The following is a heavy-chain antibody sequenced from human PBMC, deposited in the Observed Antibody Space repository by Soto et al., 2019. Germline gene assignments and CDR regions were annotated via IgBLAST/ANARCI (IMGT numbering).Heavy chain of an antibody. J-gene: IGHJ4*02. CDR3: ASPVYCSGGSCYSGRFDY. Sequence: PGESLKISCKGSGYSFTSYWISWVRQMPGKGLEWMGRIDPSDSYTNYSPSFQGHVTISADKSISTAYLQWSSLKASDTAMYYCASPVYCSGGSCYSGRFDYWGQGTLVTVSS. CDR2: IDPSDSYT. V-gene: IGHV5-10-1*01. D-gene: IGHD2-15*01. CDR1: GYSFTSYW.